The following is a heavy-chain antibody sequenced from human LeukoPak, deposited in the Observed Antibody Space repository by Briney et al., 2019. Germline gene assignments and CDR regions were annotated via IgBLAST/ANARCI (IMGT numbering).Heavy chain of an antibody. V-gene: IGHV3-30-3*01. D-gene: IGHD2-8*01. CDR3: ARGYCTNGVCYSPWFDP. Sequence: PGGSLRLSCAASGFTFSSYAMHWVRQAPGKGLGWVAVISYDGSNKYYADSVKGRFTISRDNSKNTLYLQMNSLRAEDTAVYYCARGYCTNGVCYSPWFDPWGQGTLVTVSS. CDR1: GFTFSSYA. J-gene: IGHJ5*02. CDR2: ISYDGSNK.